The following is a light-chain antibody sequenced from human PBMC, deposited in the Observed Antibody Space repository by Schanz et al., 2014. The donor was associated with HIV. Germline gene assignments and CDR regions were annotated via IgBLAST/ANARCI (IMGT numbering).Light chain of an antibody. V-gene: IGLV2-8*01. CDR1: TSDIGGYNY. J-gene: IGLJ1*01. CDR2: EVN. CDR3: SSYAGSNILYV. Sequence: QSVLTQPPSASGSPGQSVTISCTGTTSDIGGYNYVSWYQQHPDKAPQLLIYEVNMRPSGVPDRFSGSKSGNTASLTVSGLQAEDEAEYYCSSYAGSNILYVFGTGTKVTVL.